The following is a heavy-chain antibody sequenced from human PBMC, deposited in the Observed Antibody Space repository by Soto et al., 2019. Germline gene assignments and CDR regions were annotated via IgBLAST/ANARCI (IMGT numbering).Heavy chain of an antibody. CDR1: GYTSTGYY. D-gene: IGHD5-12*01. Sequence: QVQLVQSGAEVKKPGASVKVSCKASGYTSTGYYMHWVRQAPGQGLEWMGWINPNSGGTNYAQKFQGRVTMTRDTSISTAYMELSRLRSDDTAVYYCAKCSTPGYSGYEYYFDYWGQGTLVTVSS. V-gene: IGHV1-2*02. CDR2: INPNSGGT. CDR3: AKCSTPGYSGYEYYFDY. J-gene: IGHJ4*02.